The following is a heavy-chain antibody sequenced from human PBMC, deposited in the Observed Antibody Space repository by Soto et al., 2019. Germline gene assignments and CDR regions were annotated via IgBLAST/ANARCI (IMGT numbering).Heavy chain of an antibody. CDR2: ISAYNGNT. Sequence: ASVKVSCKASGYTFTSYGISWVRQAPGQGLEWMGWISAYNGNTNYAQKLQGRVTMTTDTSTSTAYMELRSLRSDDTAVYYCARDQDQIQSPVSGMDGWGQGTTVTVSS. D-gene: IGHD5-18*01. V-gene: IGHV1-18*04. J-gene: IGHJ6*02. CDR3: ARDQDQIQSPVSGMDG. CDR1: GYTFTSYG.